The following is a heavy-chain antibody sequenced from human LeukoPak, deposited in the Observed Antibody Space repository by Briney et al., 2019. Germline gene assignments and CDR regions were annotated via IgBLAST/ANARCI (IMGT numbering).Heavy chain of an antibody. Sequence: PGRSLRLSCAASGFTFDDYAMHWVRQAPGKGLEWVSGISWNSGSIGYADSVKGRFTISRDNAKNSLYLQMNSLRPEDTALYYCAKDKLDIVATITIGYFDYWGQGTLVSVSS. CDR1: GFTFDDYA. CDR2: ISWNSGSI. V-gene: IGHV3-9*01. CDR3: AKDKLDIVATITIGYFDY. J-gene: IGHJ4*02. D-gene: IGHD5-12*01.